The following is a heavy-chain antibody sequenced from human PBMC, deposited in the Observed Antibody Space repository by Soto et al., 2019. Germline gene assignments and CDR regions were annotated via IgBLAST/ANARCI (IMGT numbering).Heavy chain of an antibody. J-gene: IGHJ4*02. D-gene: IGHD5-12*01. V-gene: IGHV3-30-3*01. Sequence: GGSLRLSCAASGFTFSSYAMHWVRQAPGKGLEWVAVISYDGSNKYYADSVKGRFTISRDNSKNTLYLQMNSLRAEDTAVYYCARGIEMATITLHFDYWGQGTLVTVSS. CDR3: ARGIEMATITLHFDY. CDR1: GFTFSSYA. CDR2: ISYDGSNK.